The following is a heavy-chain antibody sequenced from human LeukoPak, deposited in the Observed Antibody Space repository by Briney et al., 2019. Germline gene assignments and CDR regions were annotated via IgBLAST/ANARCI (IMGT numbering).Heavy chain of an antibody. J-gene: IGHJ5*02. CDR3: AKPGAILTKNLGWRSNWFDP. CDR1: GFTFSSYG. D-gene: IGHD3-9*01. CDR2: ISGSGGST. V-gene: IGHV3-23*01. Sequence: GGSLRLSCAASGFTFSSYGMSWVRQAPGKGLEWVSAISGSGGSTYYADSVKGRFTISRDNSKNTLYLQMNSLRAEDTAVYYCAKPGAILTKNLGWRSNWFDPWGQGTLVTVSS.